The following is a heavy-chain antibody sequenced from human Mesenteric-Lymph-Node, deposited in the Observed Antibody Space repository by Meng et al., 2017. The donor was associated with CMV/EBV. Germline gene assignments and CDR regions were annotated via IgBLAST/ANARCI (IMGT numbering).Heavy chain of an antibody. D-gene: IGHD1-1*01. Sequence: GGSLRLSCAASGFTFSSYAMHWVRQAPGKGLEWVAVISYDGSNKYYADSVKGRFTISRDNSKNALYLQMNSLRAEDTAVYYCARGGRGSGTHWRHFDYWGRGTLVTVSS. J-gene: IGHJ4*02. V-gene: IGHV3-30*14. CDR1: GFTFSSYA. CDR2: ISYDGSNK. CDR3: ARGGRGSGTHWRHFDY.